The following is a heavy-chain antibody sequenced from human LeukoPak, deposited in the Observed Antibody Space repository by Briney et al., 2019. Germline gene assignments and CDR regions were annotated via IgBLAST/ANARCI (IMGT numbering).Heavy chain of an antibody. Sequence: PSETLSLTCTVSGGSISSYYWSWIWQPPGKGLEWIGYIYYSGSTNYNPSLKSRVTISVDTSKNQFSLKLSSVTAADTAVYYCARYVNYDFWSGYPNYYYYYMDVWGKGTTVTVSS. CDR3: ARYVNYDFWSGYPNYYYYYMDV. CDR2: IYYSGST. V-gene: IGHV4-59*01. J-gene: IGHJ6*03. CDR1: GGSISSYY. D-gene: IGHD3-3*01.